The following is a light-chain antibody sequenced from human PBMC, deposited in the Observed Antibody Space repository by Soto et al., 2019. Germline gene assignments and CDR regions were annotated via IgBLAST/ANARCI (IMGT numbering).Light chain of an antibody. CDR2: ADN. V-gene: IGLV1-40*01. J-gene: IGLJ1*01. CDR3: QSFDNGLLAYV. Sequence: QSVLTQPPSISGAPGQSVTISCTGSSCNVWPADAVHWYQHIPGTAPKLLIYADNSRPSGVPDRFSASKSGTSASLAITALQAEDAADYYCQSFDNGLLAYVFGTGPKQTVL. CDR1: SCNVWPADA.